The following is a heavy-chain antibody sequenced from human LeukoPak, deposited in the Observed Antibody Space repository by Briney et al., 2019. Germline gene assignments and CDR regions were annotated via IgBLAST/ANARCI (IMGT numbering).Heavy chain of an antibody. CDR2: ISGSSSFT. D-gene: IGHD5-18*01. Sequence: PGGSLRLSCAASGFTVSSNYMSWVRQAPGKGLEWISYISGSSSFTSYTGSVKGRFTISRDNAKNSLYLQMNSLAVEDTAVYYCARDPRGYSYGYLDHWGLGTLVTVSS. J-gene: IGHJ5*02. CDR3: ARDPRGYSYGYLDH. V-gene: IGHV3-11*06. CDR1: GFTVSSNY.